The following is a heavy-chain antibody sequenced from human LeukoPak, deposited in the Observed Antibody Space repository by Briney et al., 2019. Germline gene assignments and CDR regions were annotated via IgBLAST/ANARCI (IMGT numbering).Heavy chain of an antibody. V-gene: IGHV1-8*01. CDR2: MNPNSGNT. D-gene: IGHD2-2*01. CDR3: ARVPQLAAYYFDY. CDR1: VYTFTSYD. Sequence: ASVNVPCKASVYTFTSYDINWVRQATGQGREWMGWMNPNSGNTGYAQKFQGRVTMTRNTSISTAYMELSSLRSEDTTVYYCARVPQLAAYYFDYWGQGTLVTVSS. J-gene: IGHJ4*02.